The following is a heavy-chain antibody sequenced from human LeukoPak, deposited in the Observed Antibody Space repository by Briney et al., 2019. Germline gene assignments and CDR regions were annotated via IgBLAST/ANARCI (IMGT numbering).Heavy chain of an antibody. V-gene: IGHV1-46*01. Sequence: ASVKASCKASGYTFTSYYMHWVRQAPGQGLEWMGIINPSGGSTSYAQKFQGRVTMTRDTSTSTVYMELSSLRSEDTAVYYCAREVWSSGWYRPYYFDYWGQGTLVTVSS. D-gene: IGHD6-19*01. CDR2: INPSGGST. J-gene: IGHJ4*02. CDR3: AREVWSSGWYRPYYFDY. CDR1: GYTFTSYY.